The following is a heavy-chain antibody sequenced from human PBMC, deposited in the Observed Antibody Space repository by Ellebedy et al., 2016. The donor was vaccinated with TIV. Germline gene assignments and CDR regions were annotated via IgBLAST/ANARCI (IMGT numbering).Heavy chain of an antibody. V-gene: IGHV4-34*01. CDR2: INQSGKT. CDR3: ARGVDY. CDR1: EGSSSGYY. J-gene: IGHJ4*02. Sequence: SETLSLTXAVYEGSSSGYYWSWFRHRPGKGLEWIGEINQSGKTNYNPSLGSRVTISVDTSKSQFSLRLSSATAAETATYYCARGVDYWGRGTLVAVSS.